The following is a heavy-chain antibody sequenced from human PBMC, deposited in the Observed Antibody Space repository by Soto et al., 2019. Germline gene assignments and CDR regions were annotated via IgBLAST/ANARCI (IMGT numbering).Heavy chain of an antibody. CDR2: IYYSGST. CDR1: GGSLSSYY. Sequence: PSETLSLTCTVSGGSLSSYYWSWIRQPPGKGLEWIGYIYYSGSTNYNPSLKSRVTISVDTSKNQFSLKLSSVTAADTAVYYCAREYYDSSGYWVYFDYWGQGTLVNVPS. J-gene: IGHJ4*02. V-gene: IGHV4-59*01. D-gene: IGHD3-22*01. CDR3: AREYYDSSGYWVYFDY.